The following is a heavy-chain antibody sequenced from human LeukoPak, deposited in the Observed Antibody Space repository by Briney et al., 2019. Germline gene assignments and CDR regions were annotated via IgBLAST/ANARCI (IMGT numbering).Heavy chain of an antibody. CDR3: TREVSTTNGDLDY. CDR1: GFTLSSYA. CDR2: ISSSGSYI. Sequence: GGSLRISCAASGFTLSSYAMNWVRQAPGKGLEWVSTISSSGSYIFYADSLRGRFTISRDDANNSLHLQMDSLRAEDTAVYYCTREVSTTNGDLDYWGQGTPVTVSS. J-gene: IGHJ4*02. D-gene: IGHD4-17*01. V-gene: IGHV3-21*01.